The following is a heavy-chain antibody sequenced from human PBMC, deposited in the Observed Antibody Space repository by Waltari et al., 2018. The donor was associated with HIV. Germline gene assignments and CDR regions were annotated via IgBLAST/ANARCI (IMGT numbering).Heavy chain of an antibody. CDR3: AREPSLTTAYDY. V-gene: IGHV1-2*02. J-gene: IGHJ4*02. CDR1: TGYY. CDR2: INPNSGGT. D-gene: IGHD4-17*01. Sequence: TGYYMHWVRQAPGQGLEWMGWINPNSGGTNYAQKFQGRVTMTRDTSISTAYMELTRLRSDDTAVYYCAREPSLTTAYDYWGQGTLVTVSS.